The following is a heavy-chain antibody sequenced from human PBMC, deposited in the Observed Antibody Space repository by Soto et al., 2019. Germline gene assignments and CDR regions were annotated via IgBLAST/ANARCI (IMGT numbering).Heavy chain of an antibody. CDR2: IYSTGST. CDR1: GGSLSSSSYY. Sequence: PSETLSLTCTVSGGSLSSSSYYWGWIRQPPGNGLEGIGSIYSTGSTYYNPSLKSRVTISVDTSKNQFSLKPSSVTAADTAVYYCARLRAYYDSRGYQPNFHYWGQGTLVTVSS. J-gene: IGHJ4*02. V-gene: IGHV4-39*01. D-gene: IGHD3-22*01. CDR3: ARLRAYYDSRGYQPNFHY.